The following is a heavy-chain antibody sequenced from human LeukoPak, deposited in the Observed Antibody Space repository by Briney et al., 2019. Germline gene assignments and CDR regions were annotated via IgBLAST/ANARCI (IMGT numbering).Heavy chain of an antibody. V-gene: IGHV1-46*01. CDR1: GYTFTSYY. CDR3: ARDLRARYDSSGYYLNY. D-gene: IGHD3-22*01. CDR2: INPSGGST. J-gene: IGHJ4*02. Sequence: ASVKVSCKASGYTFTSYYMHWVRQAPGQGLEWMGIINPSGGSTSYAQKFQGRVTMTRDTSTSTVYMELSSLRSEDTAVYYCARDLRARYDSSGYYLNYWGQGTLVTVSS.